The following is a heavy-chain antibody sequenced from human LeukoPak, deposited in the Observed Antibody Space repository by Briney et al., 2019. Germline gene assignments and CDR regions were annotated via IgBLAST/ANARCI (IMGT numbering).Heavy chain of an antibody. Sequence: GGSLRLSCAASGFTFSSYAMSWVRQAPGKGLEWVSAISGSGGSTYYADSVKGRFTISRVNAKNSLYLQMNSLRAEDTAVYYCARDIPATEVDYWGQGVLVTVSS. CDR1: GFTFSSYA. CDR3: ARDIPATEVDY. CDR2: ISGSGGST. V-gene: IGHV3-23*01. D-gene: IGHD2-2*01. J-gene: IGHJ4*02.